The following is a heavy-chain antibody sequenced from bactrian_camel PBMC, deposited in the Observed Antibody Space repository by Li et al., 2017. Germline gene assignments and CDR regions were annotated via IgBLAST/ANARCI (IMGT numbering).Heavy chain of an antibody. D-gene: IGHD6*01. Sequence: HVQLVESGGGSVEAGGSLRLSCAVSGYTYSRYCMGWFRQAPGKEREGIARIDRAGYTSYADSVKGRFTISRDNAKNTMYLQMNSLKSDDTALYYCATDLGGSWYWNKYWGQGTQVTVS. V-gene: IGHV3S57*01. CDR3: ATDLGGSWYWNKY. CDR1: GYTYSRYC. CDR2: IDRAGYT. J-gene: IGHJ4*01.